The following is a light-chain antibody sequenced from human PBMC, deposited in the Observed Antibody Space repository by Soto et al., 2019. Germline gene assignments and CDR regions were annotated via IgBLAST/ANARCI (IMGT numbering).Light chain of an antibody. V-gene: IGKV3D-20*02. CDR1: QTVSSVH. Sequence: EVVLTQSPGTLSLSPGESATLSCRGSQTVSSVHLAWYQQKTGQAPRLLMYGESSRATGIPDRLSGSGSGADLNLTISRLEPEDFAVYYCQKRSNWPITCGQGTRLEIK. CDR3: QKRSNWPIT. CDR2: GES. J-gene: IGKJ5*01.